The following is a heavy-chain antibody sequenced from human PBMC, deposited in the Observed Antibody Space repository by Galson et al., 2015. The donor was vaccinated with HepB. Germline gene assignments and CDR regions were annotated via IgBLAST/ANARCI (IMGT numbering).Heavy chain of an antibody. CDR2: ISFDGSLQ. V-gene: IGHV3-30-3*01. CDR3: ARDAYCAGGNCYSGLAH. D-gene: IGHD2-21*01. J-gene: IGHJ4*02. CDR1: GFTFRSYG. Sequence: SLRLSCAASGFTFRSYGLHWVRQTPGKRLEWVAFISFDGSLQDYADTAKGRFTVSRDNSRKISFLQMSSLRTDATAIYYCARDAYCAGGNCYSGLAHWGQGTLVTVSS.